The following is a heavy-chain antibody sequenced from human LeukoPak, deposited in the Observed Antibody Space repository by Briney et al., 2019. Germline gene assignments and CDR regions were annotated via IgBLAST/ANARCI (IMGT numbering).Heavy chain of an antibody. J-gene: IGHJ6*03. D-gene: IGHD2-15*01. CDR3: ARVGGYCSGGSCYLLNYYYYYMDV. CDR2: ISAYNGNT. V-gene: IGHV1-18*01. Sequence: VASVKVSCKASGYTFTSYGISWVRQAPGQGLEWMGWISAYNGNTNYAQKLQGRVTMTTDTSTSTAYMELRSLRSDDTAVYYCARVGGYCSGGSCYLLNYYYYYMDVWGKGTTVTVS. CDR1: GYTFTSYG.